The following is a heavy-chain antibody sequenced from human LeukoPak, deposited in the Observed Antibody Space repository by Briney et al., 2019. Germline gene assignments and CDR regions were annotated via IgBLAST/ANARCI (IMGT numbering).Heavy chain of an antibody. Sequence: GGSLRLSCAASGFTFSSYGMHWVRQAPGKGLEWVAVISYDGSNRYYADSVKGRFTISRDNSKNTLYLQMNSLRAEDTAVYYCAKDSVDRTYPVAGTWFDYWGQGTLVTVSS. V-gene: IGHV3-30*18. D-gene: IGHD6-13*01. CDR2: ISYDGSNR. J-gene: IGHJ4*02. CDR1: GFTFSSYG. CDR3: AKDSVDRTYPVAGTWFDY.